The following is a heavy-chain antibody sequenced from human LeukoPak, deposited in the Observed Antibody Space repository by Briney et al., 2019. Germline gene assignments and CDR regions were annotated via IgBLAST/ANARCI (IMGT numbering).Heavy chain of an antibody. V-gene: IGHV3-7*03. CDR1: GFTFSSYW. CDR2: IHQDGSIQ. J-gene: IGHJ3*01. CDR3: AKLMRHMMEDVLDL. D-gene: IGHD3-16*01. Sequence: GGSLRLSCAASGFTFSSYWMTWVRQAPGRGLEWVANIHQDGSIQFYVDSVKGRFTVSRDNARNLLYLQMNSLRAADTAVYYCAKLMRHMMEDVLDLWGQGTVVTVSS.